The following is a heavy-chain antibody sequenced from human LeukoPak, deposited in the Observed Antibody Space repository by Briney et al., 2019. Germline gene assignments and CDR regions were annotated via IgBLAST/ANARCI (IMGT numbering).Heavy chain of an antibody. V-gene: IGHV4-59*01. CDR2: IYYSGST. CDR1: GGSISSYY. Sequence: SETLSLTCTVSGGSISSYYWSWIRQPPGKGLEWIGYIYYSGSTNYNPSLKSRVTISVDTSKNQFSLKLSSVTAADTAVYYCARDHSTGYSSGWYRGEFDPWGQGTLVTVSS. CDR3: ARDHSTGYSSGWYRGEFDP. D-gene: IGHD6-19*01. J-gene: IGHJ5*02.